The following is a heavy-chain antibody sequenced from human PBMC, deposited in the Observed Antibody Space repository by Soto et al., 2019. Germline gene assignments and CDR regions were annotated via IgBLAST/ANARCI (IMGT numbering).Heavy chain of an antibody. CDR3: ARASVYASIWGSRQPRVGMDV. V-gene: IGHV1-18*04. Sequence: VQLVQSGAEVKKPGASVKVSCRASGYTFNTYGISWVRQAPGQGLEWMGWVSTYKGNTNYPQKLQGRVTMTTDTSPSTAYMALRSLRSDDPAVYYCARASVYASIWGSRQPRVGMDVWGQGTTVTVSS. CDR1: GYTFNTYG. CDR2: VSTYKGNT. J-gene: IGHJ6*02. D-gene: IGHD3-16*01.